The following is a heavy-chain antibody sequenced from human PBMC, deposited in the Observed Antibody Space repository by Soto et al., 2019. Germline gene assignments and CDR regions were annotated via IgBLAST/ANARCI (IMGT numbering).Heavy chain of an antibody. CDR1: GFTFSSYG. CDR3: AKDATTVTTGYFDY. J-gene: IGHJ4*02. Sequence: GGSLRLSCAASGFTFSSYGMHWVRQAPGKGLEWVAVISYDGSNKYYADSVKGRSTISRDNSKNTLYLQMNSLRAEDTAVYYCAKDATTVTTGYFDYWGQGTLVTVSS. D-gene: IGHD4-17*01. CDR2: ISYDGSNK. V-gene: IGHV3-30*18.